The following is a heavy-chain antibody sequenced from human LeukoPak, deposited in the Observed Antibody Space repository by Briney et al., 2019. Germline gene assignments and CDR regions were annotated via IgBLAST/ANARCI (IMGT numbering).Heavy chain of an antibody. D-gene: IGHD5-18*01. CDR1: GFTFSNAW. CDR3: ARPRVDTAMAYYFDY. V-gene: IGHV3-30*03. CDR2: ISYDGSNK. Sequence: GGSLRLSCAASGFTFSNAWMSWVRQAPGKGLEWVAVISYDGSNKYYADSVKGRFTISRDNSKNTLYLQMNSLRAEDTAVYYCARPRVDTAMAYYFDYWGQGTLVTVSS. J-gene: IGHJ4*02.